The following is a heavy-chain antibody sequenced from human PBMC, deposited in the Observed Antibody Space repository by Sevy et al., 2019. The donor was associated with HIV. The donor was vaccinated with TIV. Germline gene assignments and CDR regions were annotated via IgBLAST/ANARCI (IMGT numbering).Heavy chain of an antibody. V-gene: IGHV3-21*01. CDR3: ARDSHIENYYYYYGMDV. J-gene: IGHJ6*02. CDR1: GFTFSSYS. CDR2: IRSSSSYI. Sequence: GGSLRLSCAASGFTFSSYSVNWVRQAPGKGLEWVSSIRSSSSYIYYADSVKGRLTISRDNAKNSLYLQMNSLRAEDTAVYYCARDSHIENYYYYYGMDVWGQGTTVTVSS.